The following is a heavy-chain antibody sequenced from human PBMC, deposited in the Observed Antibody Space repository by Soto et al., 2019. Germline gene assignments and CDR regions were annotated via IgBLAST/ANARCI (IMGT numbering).Heavy chain of an antibody. V-gene: IGHV4-59*01. Sequence: QVQLQESGPGLVKPSETLSLTCSVSGGSISSDYWSWILQPPGKGLEYIGYIYHSGTTNYNPSLKSRVTISVDTSKNQFSLRLSSVTAADTAVYYCARDRSGAGYYGMDVWGQGTTVTVSS. D-gene: IGHD3-10*01. CDR2: IYHSGTT. CDR1: GGSISSDY. J-gene: IGHJ6*02. CDR3: ARDRSGAGYYGMDV.